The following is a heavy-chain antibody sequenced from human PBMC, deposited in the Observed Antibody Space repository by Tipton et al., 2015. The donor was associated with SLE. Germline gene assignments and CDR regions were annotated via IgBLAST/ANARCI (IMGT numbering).Heavy chain of an antibody. CDR1: GFIFSSFG. J-gene: IGHJ3*02. D-gene: IGHD1-26*01. Sequence: SGFIFSSFGIHWVRQAPGKGLEWVAFIRHDGIDKYYADSVKGRFTISRDNSKNTLYLQMNSLRPEDTAVYYCAREMGVGAAAFDIWGQGTMVTVSS. CDR3: AREMGVGAAAFDI. CDR2: IRHDGIDK. V-gene: IGHV3-30*02.